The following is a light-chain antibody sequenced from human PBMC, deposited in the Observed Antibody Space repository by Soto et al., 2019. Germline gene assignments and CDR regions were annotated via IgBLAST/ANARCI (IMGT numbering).Light chain of an antibody. CDR1: SSDVGGYNY. J-gene: IGLJ1*01. Sequence: QSVLTQPPSASGSSGQSVTISCTGTSSDVGGYNYVSWYQQHPGKAPKLMIYEVSKRPSGVPDRFSGSKSGNTASLTVSGLQAEDEADYYCSSYTSSSTLFGTGTKVTVL. V-gene: IGLV2-8*01. CDR3: SSYTSSSTL. CDR2: EVS.